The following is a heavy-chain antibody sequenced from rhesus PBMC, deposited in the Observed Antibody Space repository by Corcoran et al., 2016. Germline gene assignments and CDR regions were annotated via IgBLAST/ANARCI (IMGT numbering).Heavy chain of an antibody. Sequence: QVQLVQSGAEVKKPGTSVKLSCKASGYTFTSYSINWVRQASGQVLEGSGWINPSKGNTGYAQKLQGRVTMTRDTAKSTTYMELNSLRSEDTAVYYCARDAGVIIRTLFDYWGQGVLVTVSS. V-gene: IGHV1-200*01. CDR3: ARDAGVIIRTLFDY. CDR2: INPSKGNT. CDR1: GYTFTSYS. J-gene: IGHJ4*01. D-gene: IGHD3-34*01.